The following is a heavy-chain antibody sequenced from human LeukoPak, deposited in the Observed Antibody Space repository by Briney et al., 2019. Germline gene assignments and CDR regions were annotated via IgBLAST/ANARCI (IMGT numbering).Heavy chain of an antibody. D-gene: IGHD3-16*02. V-gene: IGHV4-38-2*02. Sequence: SETLSLTCTVSGYSISSGYYWGWVRQTPGKGLEWIASISRSGSPYYNPSLKSRVTISQDLSKNLFSLTLNSVTAADAAVYYCAREGRENIAIGVDWAQGALVTVSS. J-gene: IGHJ4*02. CDR1: GYSISSGYY. CDR3: AREGRENIAIGVD. CDR2: ISRSGSP.